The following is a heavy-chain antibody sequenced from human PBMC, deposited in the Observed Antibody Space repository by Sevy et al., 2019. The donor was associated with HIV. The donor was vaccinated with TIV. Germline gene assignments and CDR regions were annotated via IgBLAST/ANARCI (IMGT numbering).Heavy chain of an antibody. J-gene: IGHJ6*02. D-gene: IGHD2-8*02. CDR1: GFTFSYAW. Sequence: GGSLRLSCAASGFTFSYAWMSWVRQAPGKGLEWIGRIKAKADGGTIEYAAPVKGRFTISRDDSKNTLYLQMNSLKTEDTAVHYCNTDPIILLLVTNGLDVWGQGTTVTVSS. V-gene: IGHV3-15*01. CDR2: IKAKADGGTI. CDR3: NTDPIILLLVTNGLDV.